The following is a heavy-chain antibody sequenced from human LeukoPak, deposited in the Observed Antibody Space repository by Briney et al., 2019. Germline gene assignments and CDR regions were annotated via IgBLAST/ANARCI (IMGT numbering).Heavy chain of an antibody. Sequence: GGSLRLSCAASGFSVGYNYVSRVRQAPGKGLEWVSVIYSGGSGGRIYYADSVKGRFTTSRDNSTNTLYLQMNSLKAEDTAVYYCTRGNGQMGYYFDYWGQGTLVTVSS. D-gene: IGHD1-1*01. J-gene: IGHJ4*02. CDR3: TRGNGQMGYYFDY. V-gene: IGHV3-53*01. CDR1: GFSVGYNY. CDR2: IYSGGSGGRI.